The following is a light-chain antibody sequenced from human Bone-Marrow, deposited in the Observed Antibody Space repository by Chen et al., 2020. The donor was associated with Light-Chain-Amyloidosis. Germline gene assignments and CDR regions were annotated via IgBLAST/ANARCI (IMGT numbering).Light chain of an antibody. CDR3: MQGTHWPPT. CDR1: QSLVYSDGDTF. Sequence: DVVMTQSPLSLAFTLGQPASITCRPSQSLVYSDGDTFLGWFQQRPGQSPRRPIYKGYNRDSVVPDRVSGSVSGTEYTLKSSRVEVEDVGLDYGMQGTHWPPTFGQGTKVEIK. CDR2: KGY. J-gene: IGKJ1*01. V-gene: IGKV2-30*01.